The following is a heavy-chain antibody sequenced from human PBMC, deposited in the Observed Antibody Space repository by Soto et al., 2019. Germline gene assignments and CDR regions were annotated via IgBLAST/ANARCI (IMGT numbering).Heavy chain of an antibody. Sequence: SETLSLTSTISGGSISNFYWIWIRQPPGKGLEWIGYVDYSGTANYNPSLKSRVSMSVDTSKNQLSLKVTSVTAADTAMYYCVRVYRAMATPFVYCGQGTLVT. V-gene: IGHV4-59*12. CDR3: VRVYRAMATPFVY. J-gene: IGHJ4*02. D-gene: IGHD5-18*01. CDR1: GGSISNFY. CDR2: VDYSGTA.